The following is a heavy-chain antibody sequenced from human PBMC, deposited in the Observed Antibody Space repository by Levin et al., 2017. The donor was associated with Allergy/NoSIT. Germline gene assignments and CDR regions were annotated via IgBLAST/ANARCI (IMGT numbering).Heavy chain of an antibody. CDR1: GFIFSNYG. CDR3: AKRNNGYAYGDPNFDY. CDR2: ISYDGSNK. J-gene: IGHJ4*02. V-gene: IGHV3-30*18. D-gene: IGHD5-18*01. Sequence: PSGGSLRLSCAASGFIFSNYGMHWVRQAPGKGLEWVAVISYDGSNKYYADSVKGRFTISRDNSNNTLYLEMNSLRAEDAAVYYCAKRNNGYAYGDPNFDYWGQGTLVTVSS.